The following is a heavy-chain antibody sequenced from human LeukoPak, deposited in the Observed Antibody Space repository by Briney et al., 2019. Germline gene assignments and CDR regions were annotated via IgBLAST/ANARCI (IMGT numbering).Heavy chain of an antibody. CDR3: ATHDFSGAYYFDY. V-gene: IGHV3-11*01. Sequence: GGSLRLSCAASGFTFSDYYMSWISQAPGKGLGWISYISGSGSSMYYADSVKGRFTISRDNAKNSLYLQMNSLRAEDTAVYYCATHDFSGAYYFDYWGQGTLVTVSS. CDR1: GFTFSDYY. J-gene: IGHJ4*02. D-gene: IGHD3/OR15-3a*01. CDR2: ISGSGSSM.